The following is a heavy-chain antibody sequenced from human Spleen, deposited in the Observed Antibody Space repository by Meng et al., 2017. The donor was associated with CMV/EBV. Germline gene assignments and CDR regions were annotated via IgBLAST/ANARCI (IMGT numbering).Heavy chain of an antibody. CDR2: ITAYNGDT. CDR3: ARGGSSDWYYYYGVDV. CDR1: GYSFMNYG. Sequence: ASVKVSCKASGYSFMNYGITWVRQAPGQGLEWIGWITAYNGDTTYAQRFQGRVTMTTDTSTSTAYMELRSLKSDDTAVYYCARGGSSDWYYYYGVDVWGQGTTVTVSS. J-gene: IGHJ6*02. D-gene: IGHD6-19*01. V-gene: IGHV1-18*01.